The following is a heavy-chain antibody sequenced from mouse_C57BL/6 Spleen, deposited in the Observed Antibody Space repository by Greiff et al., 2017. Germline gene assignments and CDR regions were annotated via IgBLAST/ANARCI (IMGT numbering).Heavy chain of an antibody. D-gene: IGHD3-2*02. V-gene: IGHV5-9-1*02. CDR2: ISSGGDYI. J-gene: IGHJ2*01. CDR1: GFTFSSYA. CDR3: TRDSDSSGYYFDY. Sequence: EVQVVESGEGLVKPGGSLKLSCAASGFTFSSYAMSWVRQTPEKRLEWVAYISSGGDYIYYADTVKGRFTISRDNARNTLYLQMSSLKSEDTAMYYCTRDSDSSGYYFDYWGQGTTLTVSS.